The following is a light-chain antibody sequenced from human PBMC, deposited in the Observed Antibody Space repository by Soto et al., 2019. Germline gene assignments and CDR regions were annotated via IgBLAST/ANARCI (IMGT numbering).Light chain of an antibody. CDR3: LLSYGGSRVV. V-gene: IGLV7-46*01. CDR1: TGAVTSDHY. CDR2: DTT. J-gene: IGLJ2*01. Sequence: QTVVTQEPSLTVSPGGTVTLTCGSSTGAVTSDHYPYWFQQKPGQAPKTLIYDTTNKHSWTPARFSGSLLGGKAALSLSGAQPEDEAEYYCLLSYGGSRVVFGGGTKVTVL.